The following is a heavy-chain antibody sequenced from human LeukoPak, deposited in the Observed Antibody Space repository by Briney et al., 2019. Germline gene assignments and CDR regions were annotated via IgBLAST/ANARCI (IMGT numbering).Heavy chain of an antibody. D-gene: IGHD4-17*01. CDR2: INHSGST. J-gene: IGHJ2*01. CDR1: GGSFSGYY. CDR3: ARSNYGGTYWYFDL. Sequence: SETLSLTCAVYGGSFSGYYWSWLRQPPGKGLEWIGEINHSGSTNYNPSLKSRVTISVDTSKNQCSLKLSSVTAADTAVYYCARSNYGGTYWYFDLWGRGTLVTVSS. V-gene: IGHV4-34*01.